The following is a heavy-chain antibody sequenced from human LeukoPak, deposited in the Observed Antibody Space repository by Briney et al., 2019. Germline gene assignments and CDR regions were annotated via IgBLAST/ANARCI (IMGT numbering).Heavy chain of an antibody. CDR3: ARPYGGNPGVLVY. V-gene: IGHV1-18*01. J-gene: IGHJ4*02. CDR2: ISAYNGNT. D-gene: IGHD4-23*01. CDR1: GYTFTSYG. Sequence: ASVKVSCKASGYTFTSYGISWVRQAPGQGLEWMGWISAYNGNTNYAQELQGGVTMTPATSTRTGYKTLRSLRSDHTAVYSCARPYGGNPGVLVYWGQGTLVTVSS.